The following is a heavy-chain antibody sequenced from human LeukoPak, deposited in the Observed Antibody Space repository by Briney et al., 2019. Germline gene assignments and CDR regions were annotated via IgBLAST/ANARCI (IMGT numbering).Heavy chain of an antibody. D-gene: IGHD2-2*01. CDR2: IYYSGST. V-gene: IGHV4-59*01. J-gene: IGHJ3*02. CDR1: GGSLSSYY. CDR3: ARDFGLGYCSSTSCYAFDI. Sequence: SETLSLTCTVSGGSLSSYYWSWLRQPPGKGMEWIGYIYYSGSTNYNPSLKSRVTISVDTSKNQFSLKLSSVTAADTAVYYCARDFGLGYCSSTSCYAFDIWGQGTMVTVSS.